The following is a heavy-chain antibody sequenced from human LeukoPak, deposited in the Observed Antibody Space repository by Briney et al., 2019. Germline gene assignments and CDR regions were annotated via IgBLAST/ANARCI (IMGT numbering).Heavy chain of an antibody. CDR3: ARGGGYSYDYGMDV. CDR2: MNPNSGNT. D-gene: IGHD5-18*01. J-gene: IGHJ6*02. V-gene: IGHV1-8*01. CDR1: GYTFTSYD. Sequence: ASVKVSCKASGYTFTSYDINWVRRATGQGLEWMGWMNPNSGNTGYAQKFQGRVTMTRNTSISTAYMELSSLRSEDTAVYYCARGGGYSYDYGMDVWGQGTTITVSS.